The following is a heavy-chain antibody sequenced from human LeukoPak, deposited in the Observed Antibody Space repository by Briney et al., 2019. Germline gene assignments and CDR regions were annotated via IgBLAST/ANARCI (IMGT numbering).Heavy chain of an antibody. V-gene: IGHV3-7*03. J-gene: IGHJ4*02. Sequence: PGGSLRLSCAASGFTFSSYWMSWVRQAPGKGLEWVANIKQDGSEKYYVDSVKGRFTISRDNAKNSLYLQMNSLRAEDTAVYYCARDPIKQSAVERLGGDYWGQGTLVTVSS. CDR1: GFTFSSYW. CDR3: ARDPIKQSAVERLGGDY. CDR2: IKQDGSEK. D-gene: IGHD1-1*01.